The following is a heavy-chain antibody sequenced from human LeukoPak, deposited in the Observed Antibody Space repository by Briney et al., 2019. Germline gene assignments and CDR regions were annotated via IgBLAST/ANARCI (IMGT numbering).Heavy chain of an antibody. D-gene: IGHD1-26*01. CDR1: GFIFTDYY. CDR2: ISSSGDII. CDR3: AILDSPRENWFDP. J-gene: IGHJ5*02. Sequence: TGGSLRLSCAASGFIFTDYYMSWVRQAPGKGLEWVSYISSSGDIIYYADSVKGRFTVSRDNAKNSLYLQMNSLRAEDTAVYYCAILDSPRENWFDPWGQGTLVTVSS. V-gene: IGHV3-11*04.